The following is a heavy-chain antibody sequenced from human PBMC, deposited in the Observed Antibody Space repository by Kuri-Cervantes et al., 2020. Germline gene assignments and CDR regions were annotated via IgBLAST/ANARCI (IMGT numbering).Heavy chain of an antibody. J-gene: IGHJ6*02. D-gene: IGHD5-12*01. CDR3: ARTGGWLGLGYYYGMDV. CDR2: IYTSGST. V-gene: IGHV4-4*07. CDR1: GGSISSYY. Sequence: GSLRLSCTVSGGSISSYYWSWIRQPAGKGLEWIGRIYTSGSTNYNPSLKSRVTMSVDTSKNQFSLQLNSVTPEDTAVYYCARTGGWLGLGYYYGMDVWGQGTTVTVSS.